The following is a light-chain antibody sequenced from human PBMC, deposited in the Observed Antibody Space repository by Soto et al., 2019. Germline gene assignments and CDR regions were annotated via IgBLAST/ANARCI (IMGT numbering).Light chain of an antibody. CDR1: QSVDWY. CDR3: QQRSNWPSIT. J-gene: IGKJ3*01. V-gene: IGKV3-11*01. CDR2: DAL. Sequence: EIVLTQSPATLYLSPGDRATLSCRASQSVDWYVAWYQQKPGQAPRLLIYDALKRSTGTPDRFSGSGSGTDFTLTISRLEPEDFAVYYCQQRSNWPSITFGPVTKVDLK.